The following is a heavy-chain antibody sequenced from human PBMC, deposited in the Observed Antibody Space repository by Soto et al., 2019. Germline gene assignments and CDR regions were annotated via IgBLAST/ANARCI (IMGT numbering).Heavy chain of an antibody. J-gene: IGHJ6*03. Sequence: PGGSLRLSCAASGFTVSSNYMSWVRQAPGKGLEWVSVIYSGGSTYYADSVKGRFTISRHNSKNTLYLQMNSLRAEDTAVYYCARIYCSGGSCYSHYNYYYMDVWGKGTTVTVSS. CDR3: ARIYCSGGSCYSHYNYYYMDV. D-gene: IGHD2-15*01. CDR2: IYSGGST. CDR1: GFTVSSNY. V-gene: IGHV3-53*04.